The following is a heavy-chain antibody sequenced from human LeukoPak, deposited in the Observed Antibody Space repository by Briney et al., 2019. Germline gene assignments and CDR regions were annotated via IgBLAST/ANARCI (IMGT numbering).Heavy chain of an antibody. CDR3: ARANNSSWHN. V-gene: IGHV3-7*01. D-gene: IGHD6-13*01. CDR1: GFTFSSNW. Sequence: GGSLRLSCATSGFTFSSNWMSWVRHVPGRGLDWVANIKPDGRAEYYAASVKGRLTVSRDNAKNSLYLQMNSLRVEDTAVYYCARANNSSWHNWGQGTLVTVSS. CDR2: IKPDGRAE. J-gene: IGHJ4*02.